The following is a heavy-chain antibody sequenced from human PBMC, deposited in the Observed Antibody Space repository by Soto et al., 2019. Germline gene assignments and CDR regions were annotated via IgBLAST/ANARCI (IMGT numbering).Heavy chain of an antibody. CDR2: MNPATGAA. D-gene: IGHD3-3*01. Sequence: QLHLVQSGAVVKKPGASVTVSCSASGYPVTAYYMHWVRQAPGRGLEWMGGMNPATGAAKYTQTFQGRVTKTRDTSTSTVFMELKGLTSEDTAVFYCARGGGVGVAGSAAFDMWGQGTLVTVSS. CDR1: GYPVTAYY. J-gene: IGHJ3*02. V-gene: IGHV1-2*02. CDR3: ARGGGVGVAGSAAFDM.